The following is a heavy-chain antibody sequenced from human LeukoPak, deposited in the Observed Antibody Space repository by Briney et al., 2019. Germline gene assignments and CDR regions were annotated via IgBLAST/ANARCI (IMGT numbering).Heavy chain of an antibody. CDR2: ISAYNGNT. CDR3: ARGPDYDILTGYHYYFDY. D-gene: IGHD3-9*01. Sequence: ASVEVSCKASGYTFTSYGISWVRQAPGQGLEWMGWISAYNGNTNYAQKLQGRVTMTTDTSTSTAYMELRSLRSDDTAVYYCARGPDYDILTGYHYYFDYWGQGTLVTVSS. CDR1: GYTFTSYG. V-gene: IGHV1-18*01. J-gene: IGHJ4*02.